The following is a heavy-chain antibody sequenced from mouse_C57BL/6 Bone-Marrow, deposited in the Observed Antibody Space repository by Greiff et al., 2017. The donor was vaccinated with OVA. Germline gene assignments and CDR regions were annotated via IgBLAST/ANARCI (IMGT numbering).Heavy chain of an antibody. D-gene: IGHD6-2*01. Sequence: QVHVKQSGAELAKPGASVKLSCKASGYTFTSYWMHWVKQRPGQGLEWIGYINPSSGYTKYNQKFKDKATLTADKSSSTAYMQLSSLTYEDSAVYYCARPDPELVYYFDYWGQGTTLTVSS. J-gene: IGHJ2*01. V-gene: IGHV1-7*01. CDR3: ARPDPELVYYFDY. CDR1: GYTFTSYW. CDR2: INPSSGYT.